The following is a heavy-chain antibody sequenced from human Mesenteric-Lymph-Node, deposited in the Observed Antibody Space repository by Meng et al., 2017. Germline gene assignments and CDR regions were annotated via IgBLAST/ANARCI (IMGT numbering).Heavy chain of an antibody. CDR3: ARESDYGDYEYYFDY. CDR2: MNPNNGET. V-gene: IGHV1-8*01. D-gene: IGHD4-17*01. J-gene: IGHJ4*02. CDR1: GYSFTSYD. Sequence: ASVKVSCKASGYSFTSYDIKWVRQASGQGLELMGWMNPNNGETRSVQKFQGRVTMARTPSTSTAYLELSGLTSEDTAVYYCARESDYGDYEYYFDYWGQGTLVTVSS.